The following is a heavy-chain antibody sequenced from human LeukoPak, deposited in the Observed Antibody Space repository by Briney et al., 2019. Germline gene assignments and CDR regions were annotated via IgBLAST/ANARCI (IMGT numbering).Heavy chain of an antibody. Sequence: SETLSLTCTVSGYSISSGYYWGWIRQPPGKGLEWIGSFYHSGSTDYNPSLKSRVTISVDTSKNQFSLKLNSMTAADTAVYYCARETSQKGAHYMDVWGKGTTVTISS. CDR3: ARETSQKGAHYMDV. J-gene: IGHJ6*03. D-gene: IGHD3-16*01. CDR1: GYSISSGYY. CDR2: FYHSGST. V-gene: IGHV4-38-2*02.